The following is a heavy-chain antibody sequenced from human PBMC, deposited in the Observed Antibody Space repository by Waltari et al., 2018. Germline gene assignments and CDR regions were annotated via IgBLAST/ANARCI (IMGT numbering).Heavy chain of an antibody. V-gene: IGHV1-69*02. Sequence: QVQLVQSGAEVKQTGSSVKVSCKSSGGPFSSVGLHWLRQAPFPGREWMGKIIPMPGITDYEQKFQGRLRITADRSTTTGYMELRSLGSEDTAIYYCARRVSTKGAFEVWGRGTLVTVSP. CDR3: ARRVSTKGAFEV. CDR2: IIPMPGIT. CDR1: GGPFSSVG. D-gene: IGHD5-12*01. J-gene: IGHJ3*01.